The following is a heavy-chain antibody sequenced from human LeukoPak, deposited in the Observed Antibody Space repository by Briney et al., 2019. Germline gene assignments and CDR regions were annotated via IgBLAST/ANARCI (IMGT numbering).Heavy chain of an antibody. CDR3: ARDLDWLRSPFDY. Sequence: ASVKASCKASGYTFTGYYMHWVRQAPGQGLEWMGWINPNSGGTNYAQKFQGRVTMTRDTSISTAYMELSRLRSDDTAVYYCARDLDWLRSPFDYWGQGTLVTVSS. D-gene: IGHD5-12*01. CDR1: GYTFTGYY. V-gene: IGHV1-2*02. CDR2: INPNSGGT. J-gene: IGHJ4*02.